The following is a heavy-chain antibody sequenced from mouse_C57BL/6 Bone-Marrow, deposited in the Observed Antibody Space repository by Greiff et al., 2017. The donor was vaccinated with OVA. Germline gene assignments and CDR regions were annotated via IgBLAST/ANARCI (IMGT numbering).Heavy chain of an antibody. V-gene: IGHV1-62-2*01. D-gene: IGHD1-1*01. CDR3: ARHEGGDYGSSLYFDY. CDR2: FYPGSGSI. J-gene: IGHJ2*01. CDR1: GYTFTEYT. Sequence: QVQLQQSGAELVKPGASVKLSCKASGYTFTEYTRARLNHTSGQGLVSIFFFYPGSGSIKYNEKFKDKATLTADKSSSTVYMELSRLTSEGSAVYFGARHEGGDYGSSLYFDYWGQGTTLTVSS.